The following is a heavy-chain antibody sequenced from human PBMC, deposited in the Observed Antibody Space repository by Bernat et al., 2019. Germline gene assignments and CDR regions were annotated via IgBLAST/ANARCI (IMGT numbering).Heavy chain of an antibody. D-gene: IGHD6-6*01. CDR2: TSHSGST. Sequence: QVQLQQWGAGLLEPSETLSLTCGVYGGPLSGYYWSRFRQPPGKGLEWIGETSHSGSTNYNPSLKSRVTISVDTSKSQFSLKLSSVTAADTAVYYCARKSIADDYWGQGTLVTVSS. V-gene: IGHV4-34*01. CDR1: GGPLSGYY. J-gene: IGHJ4*02. CDR3: ARKSIADDY.